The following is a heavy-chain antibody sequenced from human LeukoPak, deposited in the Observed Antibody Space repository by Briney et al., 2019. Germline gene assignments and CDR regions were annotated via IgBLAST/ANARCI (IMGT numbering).Heavy chain of an antibody. CDR2: IKRDGSEK. J-gene: IGHJ4*02. CDR3: ARDLDDVVSD. Sequence: PGGSLRLSCAASGFTFSSYWMSWVRQAPGKGLGRVANIKRDGSEKYYVDSVKGRFTISRDNAKNSLYLQMNSLRAEDTAVYYCARDLDDVVSDWGQGTLVTVSS. V-gene: IGHV3-7*01. D-gene: IGHD2-21*01. CDR1: GFTFSSYW.